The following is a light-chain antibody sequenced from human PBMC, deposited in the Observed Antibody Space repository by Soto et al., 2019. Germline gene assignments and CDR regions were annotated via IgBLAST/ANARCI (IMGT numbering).Light chain of an antibody. J-gene: IGLJ1*01. V-gene: IGLV2-14*01. CDR1: SSDVGGYHY. CDR3: SSYTTSSSYV. CDR2: DVS. Sequence: QSVLTQPASVSWSPGQSITISCTGTSSDVGGYHYVSWYQQYPGIAPKVMIYDVSNRPSGVSNRFSGSKSGNTASLTISGLQAEDEADYYCSSYTTSSSYVFGTGTKVTVL.